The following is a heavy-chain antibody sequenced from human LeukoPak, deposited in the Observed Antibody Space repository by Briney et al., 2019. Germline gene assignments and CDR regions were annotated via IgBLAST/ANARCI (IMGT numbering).Heavy chain of an antibody. CDR3: AVDYYDSSDY. CDR1: GYTFTSYD. J-gene: IGHJ4*02. CDR2: ISPNSGGT. Sequence: ASVKVSCKASGYTFTSYDINWVRQAPGQGLEWMGWISPNSGGTNYAQKFQGRVTMTRDTSISTAYMELSRLRSDDTAVYYCAVDYYDSSDYWGQGTLVTVSS. V-gene: IGHV1-2*02. D-gene: IGHD3-22*01.